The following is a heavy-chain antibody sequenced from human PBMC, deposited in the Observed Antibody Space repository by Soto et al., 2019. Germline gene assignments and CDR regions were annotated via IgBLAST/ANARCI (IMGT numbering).Heavy chain of an antibody. Sequence: GASVKVSCKASGYTFTSYDINWVRQATGQGLEWMGWMNPNSGNTGYAQKFQGRVTMTRNTSISTAYMELSSLRSEDTAVYYCARKSVWFGELSPDYYYYMDVWGKGTTVTVS. CDR1: GYTFTSYD. D-gene: IGHD3-10*01. CDR2: MNPNSGNT. CDR3: ARKSVWFGELSPDYYYYMDV. J-gene: IGHJ6*03. V-gene: IGHV1-8*01.